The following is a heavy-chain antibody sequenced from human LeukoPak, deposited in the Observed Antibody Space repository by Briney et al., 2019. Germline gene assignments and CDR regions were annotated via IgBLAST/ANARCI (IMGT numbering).Heavy chain of an antibody. D-gene: IGHD3-3*01. Sequence: QPGGSLRLSCAASGFTFSTYAMSWVRKAQGKGLEWVSAISVSAGSTYYADSVKGRFTISRDNSKITLYLQMNSLRAEDTAVYYCARDNLRITIFGVPSPHMDVWGKGTAVTVSS. J-gene: IGHJ6*03. CDR3: ARDNLRITIFGVPSPHMDV. V-gene: IGHV3-23*01. CDR2: ISVSAGST. CDR1: GFTFSTYA.